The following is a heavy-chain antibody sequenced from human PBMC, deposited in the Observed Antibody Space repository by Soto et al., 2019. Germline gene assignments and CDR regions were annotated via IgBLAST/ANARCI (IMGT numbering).Heavy chain of an antibody. D-gene: IGHD2-21*02. V-gene: IGHV3-48*03. Sequence: GGSLRLSCVASGFTFRTYTMNWVRQAPGKGLEWLSYINSDGTTYYAEAVKGRFTVSRDNAENSVHLQMSSLRAEDTAVYSSSLQTPHCGGDCFDYWGQGTLVTVSS. CDR1: GFTFRTYT. CDR3: SLQTPHCGGDCFDY. J-gene: IGHJ4*02. CDR2: INSDGTT.